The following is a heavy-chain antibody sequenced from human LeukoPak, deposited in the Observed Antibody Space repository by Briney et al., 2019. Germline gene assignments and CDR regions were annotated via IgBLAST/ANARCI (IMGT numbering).Heavy chain of an antibody. CDR1: GFSLSTSGVG. V-gene: IGHV2-5*02. Sequence: ESGPTLVNPTQTLTLTCTFSGFSLSTSGVGVGWIRQPPGKALEWLALIYWDDDKRYSPSLKSRLTITKDTSKNQVVLTMTNMDPVDTATYYCAHSRYNWNWHYYYYYMDVWGKGTTVTVSS. J-gene: IGHJ6*03. CDR2: IYWDDDK. D-gene: IGHD1-7*01. CDR3: AHSRYNWNWHYYYYYMDV.